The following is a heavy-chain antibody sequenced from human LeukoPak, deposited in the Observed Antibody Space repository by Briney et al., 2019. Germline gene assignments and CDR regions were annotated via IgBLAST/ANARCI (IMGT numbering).Heavy chain of an antibody. CDR3: ARDHTGPIDY. Sequence: SETLSLTCTVSGGSISSGGYYWSWIRQHPGKGLEWIGYIYYSGSTYYNPSLKSRVTISVDTSKNQFSLKLSSVTAADTAVNYCARDHTGPIDYWGQGTLVTVSS. D-gene: IGHD4-17*01. V-gene: IGHV4-31*03. CDR2: IYYSGST. CDR1: GGSISSGGYY. J-gene: IGHJ4*02.